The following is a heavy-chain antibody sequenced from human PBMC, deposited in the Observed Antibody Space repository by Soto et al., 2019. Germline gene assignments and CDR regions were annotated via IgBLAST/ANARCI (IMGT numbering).Heavy chain of an antibody. D-gene: IGHD3-10*01. CDR3: GRSYGSGSRAFEY. Sequence: QVHLVQSGAEVKKPGSSVKVSCKASEDTFSSYTINWVRQAPGQRLEWMGRILPILAMSNYALKFQGRVTSTAERPTTTVYLHLSSLTSDDTLVYYCGRSYGSGSRAFEYWGQGTLVTDSS. CDR1: EDTFSSYT. J-gene: IGHJ4*02. V-gene: IGHV1-69*02. CDR2: ILPILAMS.